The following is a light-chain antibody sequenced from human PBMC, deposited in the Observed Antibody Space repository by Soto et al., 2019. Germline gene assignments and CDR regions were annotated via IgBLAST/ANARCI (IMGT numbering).Light chain of an antibody. CDR1: QSVIGNY. J-gene: IGKJ1*01. CDR3: QHYLDSPWA. V-gene: IGKV3-20*01. CDR2: GAS. Sequence: EIVLTQSPATLSLSPGERATLSCRASQSVIGNYLAWYRQKPGQTPRLLIFGASRRATGIPDRFSGSGSGTDFTLTISRLEPEDFAVYYCQHYLDSPWAVGQGTKVDI.